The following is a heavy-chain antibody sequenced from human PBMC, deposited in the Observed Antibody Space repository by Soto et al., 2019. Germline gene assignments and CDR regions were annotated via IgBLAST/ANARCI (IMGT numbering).Heavy chain of an antibody. J-gene: IGHJ6*02. CDR1: GYTFTGYY. Sequence: QVQLVQSGAEVKKPGASVKVSCKASGYTFTGYYMHWVRQAPGQGLEWMGWVNPNSGGTNCAQKFQGWVTMTRDTSISTAYMELSRLRSDDTAVYYCARQYYYGSGSLYGMDVWGQGTTVTVSS. V-gene: IGHV1-2*04. D-gene: IGHD3-10*01. CDR2: VNPNSGGT. CDR3: ARQYYYGSGSLYGMDV.